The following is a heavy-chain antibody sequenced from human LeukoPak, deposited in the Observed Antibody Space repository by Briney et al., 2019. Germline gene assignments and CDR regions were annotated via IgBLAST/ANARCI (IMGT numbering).Heavy chain of an antibody. CDR1: GFTFSTYW. V-gene: IGHV3-74*01. CDR2: VNTDVSST. Sequence: PGGSLRLSCTASGFTFSTYWMHWVRQAPGKGLVWVSRVNTDVSSTTYADSVKGRFTISRDNAKNTPYLQMNNLRAEDTAVYYCARDRSRSIDYWGQGTLVTVSS. CDR3: ARDRSRSIDY. J-gene: IGHJ4*02. D-gene: IGHD6-6*01.